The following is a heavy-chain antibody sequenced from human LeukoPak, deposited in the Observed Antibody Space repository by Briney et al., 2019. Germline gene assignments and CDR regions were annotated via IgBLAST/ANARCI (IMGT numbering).Heavy chain of an antibody. CDR1: GGSFSGYY. CDR2: INHSGST. Sequence: KPSETLSLTCAVYGGSFSGYYWSWIRQPPGKGLEWIGEINHSGSTNYNPSLKSRVTISVDTSKNQFSLKLSSVTAADAAVYYCARSRESGYDYSWARDLKGGSIFDYWGQGTLVTVSS. V-gene: IGHV4-34*01. D-gene: IGHD5-12*01. J-gene: IGHJ4*02. CDR3: ARSRESGYDYSWARDLKGGSIFDY.